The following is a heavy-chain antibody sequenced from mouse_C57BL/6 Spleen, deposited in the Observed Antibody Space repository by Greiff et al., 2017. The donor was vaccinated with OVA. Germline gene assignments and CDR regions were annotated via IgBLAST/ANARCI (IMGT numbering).Heavy chain of an antibody. Sequence: VQLKQSVAELVRPGASVKLSCTASGFNFTNTYMHWVKQRPEQGLEWIGRIDPANGNTKYAPKLQGKATITADTSSNTAYLQLSRLTSEDPSIYYCARWVITMCYYFDYWGQGTTLTVSS. CDR3: ARWVITMCYYFDY. J-gene: IGHJ2*01. CDR1: GFNFTNTY. CDR2: IDPANGNT. D-gene: IGHD2-4*01. V-gene: IGHV14-3*01.